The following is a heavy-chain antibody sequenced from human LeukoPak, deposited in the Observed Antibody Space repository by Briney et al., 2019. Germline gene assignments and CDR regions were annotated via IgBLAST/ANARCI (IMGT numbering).Heavy chain of an antibody. CDR3: AKDAQRGFVYSKSHEH. J-gene: IGHJ4*02. CDR2: IWSDATNE. D-gene: IGHD4-11*01. Sequence: PGGSLRLSCEASGFTFSHFGMHWVRQAPGKGLEWVAVIWSDATNEYYAYSVKGRFTISRDNFNRTVSLEMNSLRAEDTDVYYCAKDAQRGFVYSKSHEHWGQGSLVIVSS. V-gene: IGHV3-33*06. CDR1: GFTFSHFG.